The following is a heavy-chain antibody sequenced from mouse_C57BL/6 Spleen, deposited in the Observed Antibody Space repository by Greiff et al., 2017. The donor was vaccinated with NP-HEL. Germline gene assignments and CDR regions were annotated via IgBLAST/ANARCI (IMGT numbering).Heavy chain of an antibody. J-gene: IGHJ3*01. D-gene: IGHD1-1*01. Sequence: VQLQQPGAELVKPGASVKLSCKASGYTFTSYWMQWVKQRPGQGLEWIGEIDPSDSYTNYNQKFKGKATLTVDTSSSTAYMQLSSLTSEDSAVYYCAIGITTVPWFAYWGQGTLVTVSA. CDR3: AIGITTVPWFAY. V-gene: IGHV1-50*01. CDR1: GYTFTSYW. CDR2: IDPSDSYT.